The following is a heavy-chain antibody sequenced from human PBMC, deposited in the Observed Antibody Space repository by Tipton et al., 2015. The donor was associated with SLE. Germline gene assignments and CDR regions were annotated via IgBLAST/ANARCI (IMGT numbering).Heavy chain of an antibody. J-gene: IGHJ6*03. CDR1: GGSISSSSYY. CDR2: IYYSGST. V-gene: IGHV4-39*07. Sequence: TLSLTCTVSGGSISSSSYYWGWIRQPPGKGLEWIGSIYYSGSTYYNPSLKSRVTISVDTSKNQFSLKLSSVTAADTAVYYCARGRGAAAPIDYYYMDVWGKGTTVTVSS. CDR3: ARGRGAAAPIDYYYMDV. D-gene: IGHD6-13*01.